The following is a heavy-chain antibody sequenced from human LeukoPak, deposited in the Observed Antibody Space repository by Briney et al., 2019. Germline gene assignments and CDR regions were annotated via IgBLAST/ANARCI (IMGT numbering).Heavy chain of an antibody. CDR1: GFTFSSYW. V-gene: IGHV3-7*01. CDR3: ARELRTFDS. D-gene: IGHD2-21*01. CDR2: IKHNGDEL. Sequence: PGGSLRLSCAASGFTFSSYWMTWVRQAPGKGREWVANIKHNGDELNYVDSVEDRFTISRDNAKNSLYLHMTGLRAADTPVYYCARELRTFDSWGQGTLVTVSS. J-gene: IGHJ4*02.